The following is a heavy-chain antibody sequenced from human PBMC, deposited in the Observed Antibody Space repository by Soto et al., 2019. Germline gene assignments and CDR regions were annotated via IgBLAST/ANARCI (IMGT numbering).Heavy chain of an antibody. D-gene: IGHD2-2*01. CDR1: GYTFSNYG. CDR2: ISLYSDGT. J-gene: IGHJ5*02. CDR3: ARVVPGAEAWFGP. V-gene: IGHV1-18*01. Sequence: QVQLVQSGGEVKRPGASVKVSCKTSGYTFSNYGITWVRQAPGQPLEWLGWISLYSDGTNYAQKFQGRVSMTTDTSTPTAYMELRSVRSDDTAVYYCARVVPGAEAWFGPWGQGTLVTVSS.